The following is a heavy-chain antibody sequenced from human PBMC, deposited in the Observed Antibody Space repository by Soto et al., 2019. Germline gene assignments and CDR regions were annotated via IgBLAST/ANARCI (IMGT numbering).Heavy chain of an antibody. D-gene: IGHD6-13*01. CDR1: GGSVSSGSYY. Sequence: SSETLSLTCTVSGGSVSSGSYYWSWIRQPPGKGLEWIGYIYYGGSTNYNPSLKSRVAISVDTSKNQFSLKLSSVTAADTAVYYCARGRGSSSWYYYYYGMDVWGQGTTVTVSS. J-gene: IGHJ6*02. CDR2: IYYGGST. V-gene: IGHV4-61*01. CDR3: ARGRGSSSWYYYYYGMDV.